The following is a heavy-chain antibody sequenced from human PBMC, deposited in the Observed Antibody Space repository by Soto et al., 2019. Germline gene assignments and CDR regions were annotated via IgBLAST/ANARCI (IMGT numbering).Heavy chain of an antibody. CDR2: LYSRGSN. CDR3: ARVPLYHEWELPVWFDP. Sequence: PSETLSLTCTVSGGSINYYYWNWILQPPGQGLEWIGYLYSRGSNKYNPSLKSRVTISVDTSKNQFSLKLSSVTAAETDVYYCARVPLYHEWELPVWFDPWGQGTLVTVSS. D-gene: IGHD1-26*01. J-gene: IGHJ5*02. V-gene: IGHV4-59*01. CDR1: GGSINYYY.